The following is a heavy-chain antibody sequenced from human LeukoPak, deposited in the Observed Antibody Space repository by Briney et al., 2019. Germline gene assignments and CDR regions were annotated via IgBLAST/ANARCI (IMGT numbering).Heavy chain of an antibody. J-gene: IGHJ6*02. D-gene: IGHD3-10*01. CDR1: GGSISNYY. CDR3: ARHGSYYYASGSRHYYYGMDV. V-gene: IGHV4-59*08. CDR2: IFYLGSS. Sequence: PSETLSLTCTVSGGSISNYYWSWIRQPPGKGLEWIGYIFYLGSSNYNPSLKSRVTISVDTSKNQCSLKLGSVTAADTAVYYCARHGSYYYASGSRHYYYGMDVWGQGTTVTVSS.